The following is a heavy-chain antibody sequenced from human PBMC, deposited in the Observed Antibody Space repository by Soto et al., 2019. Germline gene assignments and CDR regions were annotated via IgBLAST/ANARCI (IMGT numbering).Heavy chain of an antibody. Sequence: GGSLRLSCAASGFTFSSYAMHWVRQAPGKGLEWVAVISYDGSNKYYADSVKGRFTISRDNSKNTLYLQMNSLRAEDTAVYYCVRALGDNIVVVPAAGQGNWFDPWGQGTLVTVSS. V-gene: IGHV3-30*04. CDR1: GFTFSSYA. CDR3: VRALGDNIVVVPAAGQGNWFDP. J-gene: IGHJ5*02. D-gene: IGHD2-2*01. CDR2: ISYDGSNK.